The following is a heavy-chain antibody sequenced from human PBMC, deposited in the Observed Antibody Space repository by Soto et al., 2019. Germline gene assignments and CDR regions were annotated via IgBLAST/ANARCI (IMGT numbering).Heavy chain of an antibody. V-gene: IGHV1-3*01. CDR2: INAGYGNT. CDR1: GYTFSSYA. Sequence: ASVKVSCKASGYTFSSYAMHWVRQAPGQRLEWMGWINAGYGNTKSSQKFQDRVTISRDTSASTAYMELTSLRSEDTAVYYCARDTGDGNFDFWGQATLVTVSS. D-gene: IGHD7-27*01. J-gene: IGHJ4*02. CDR3: ARDTGDGNFDF.